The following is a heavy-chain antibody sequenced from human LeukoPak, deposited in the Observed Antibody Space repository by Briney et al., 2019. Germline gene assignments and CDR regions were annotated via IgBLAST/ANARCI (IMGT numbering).Heavy chain of an antibody. CDR1: GFSFDDYA. CDR2: INWNGNSK. J-gene: IGHJ3*02. CDR3: ARVGVPADDDAFDI. Sequence: SGGSLRLSCVASGFSFDDYAMHWVRQAPGKGLEWVSGINWNGNSKGYADSVKGRFTISRDNAKNSLYLQMNSLRAEDTAVYYCARVGVPADDDAFDIWGQGTMVTVSS. D-gene: IGHD2-2*01. V-gene: IGHV3-9*01.